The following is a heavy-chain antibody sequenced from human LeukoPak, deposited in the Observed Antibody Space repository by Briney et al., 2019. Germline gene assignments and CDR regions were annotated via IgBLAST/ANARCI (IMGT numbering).Heavy chain of an antibody. CDR1: GGTLSSYA. J-gene: IGHJ6*02. CDR3: ASYVVRVVVPARYEEGNYYYYGMDV. D-gene: IGHD2-2*01. Sequence: SVKDSCKASGGTLSSYAISWVRQAPGQGLEWMGRIIPILDIANYAQKFQGRVTITADKSTSTACMELSSMGSEDTAVYYCASYVVRVVVPARYEEGNYYYYGMDVWGQGTTVTVSS. CDR2: IIPILDIA. V-gene: IGHV1-69*04.